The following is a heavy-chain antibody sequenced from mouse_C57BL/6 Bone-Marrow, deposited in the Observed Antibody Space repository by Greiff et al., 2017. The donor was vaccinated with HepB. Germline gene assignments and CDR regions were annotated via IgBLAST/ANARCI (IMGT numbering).Heavy chain of an antibody. V-gene: IGHV1-69*01. CDR1: GYTFTSYW. CDR2: IDPSDSYT. Sequence: QVQLQQPGAELVMPGASVKLSCKASGYTFTSYWMHWVKQRPGQGLEWIGEIDPSDSYTNYNQKFKGKSTLTVDKSSSTAYMQLSSLTSEDSAVYDCARGKFPLTTVVAMYFDVWGTGTTVTVS. D-gene: IGHD1-1*01. CDR3: ARGKFPLTTVVAMYFDV. J-gene: IGHJ1*03.